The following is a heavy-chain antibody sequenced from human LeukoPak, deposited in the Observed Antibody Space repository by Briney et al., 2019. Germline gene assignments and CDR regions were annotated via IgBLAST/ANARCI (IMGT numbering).Heavy chain of an antibody. Sequence: ASVKVSCKASEYTFTGSYIHWLRQAPGQGPEWMGWINPNSGGTNYAQKLQGRVTMTRDTSINTANMELNSLTSDDTAVYYCATGTTGFFDYWDQGTLVAVSS. CDR2: INPNSGGT. D-gene: IGHD1-7*01. J-gene: IGHJ4*02. CDR1: EYTFTGSY. CDR3: ATGTTGFFDY. V-gene: IGHV1-2*02.